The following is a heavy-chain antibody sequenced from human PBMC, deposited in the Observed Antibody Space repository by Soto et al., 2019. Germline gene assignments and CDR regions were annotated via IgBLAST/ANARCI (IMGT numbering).Heavy chain of an antibody. Sequence: ASVKVSCKASGYTFTGYYMHWVRQAPGQGLEWMGWINPNSGGTNYAQKFQGWITMTRDTSISTAYMELSRLRSDDTAVYYCARDGGGYYYYYMDVWGKGTTVTVSS. J-gene: IGHJ6*03. CDR3: ARDGGGYYYYYMDV. V-gene: IGHV1-2*04. D-gene: IGHD1-26*01. CDR1: GYTFTGYY. CDR2: INPNSGGT.